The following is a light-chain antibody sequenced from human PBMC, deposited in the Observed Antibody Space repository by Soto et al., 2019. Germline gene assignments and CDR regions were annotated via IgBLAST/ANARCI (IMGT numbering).Light chain of an antibody. CDR1: QSISSW. CDR2: KAS. Sequence: DIQMTQSPSTLSASVGDRVTITCRASQSISSWMAWYQQKPGKAPKVLIYKASSVESGVPSRLSGSGSGTEFTLTISSLQPDDFATYYCQQYNSYPLTFGQGTKVEIK. CDR3: QQYNSYPLT. V-gene: IGKV1-5*03. J-gene: IGKJ1*01.